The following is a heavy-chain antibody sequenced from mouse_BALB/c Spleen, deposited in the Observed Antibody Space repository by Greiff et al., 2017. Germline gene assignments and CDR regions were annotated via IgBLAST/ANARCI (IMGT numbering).Heavy chain of an antibody. CDR1: GYTFTSYY. Sequence: VQLQQSGPELVKPGASVRISCKASGYTFTSYYIHWVKQRPGQGLEWIGWIYPGNVNTKYNEKFKGKATLTADKSSSTAYMQLSSLTSEDSAVYFCARAGAGHFDVWGAGTTVTVSS. D-gene: IGHD3-3*01. J-gene: IGHJ1*01. V-gene: IGHV1S56*01. CDR3: ARAGAGHFDV. CDR2: IYPGNVNT.